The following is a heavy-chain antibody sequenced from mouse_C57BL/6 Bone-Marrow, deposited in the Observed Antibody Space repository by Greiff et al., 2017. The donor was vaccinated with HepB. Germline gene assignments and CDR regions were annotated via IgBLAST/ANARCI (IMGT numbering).Heavy chain of an antibody. Sequence: EVQLVESGGGLVQPKGSLKLSCAASGFTFNTYAMHWVRQAPGKGLEWVARIRSKSSNYATYYADSVKDRFTISRDDSQSMLYLQMNNLKTEDTAMYYCVRGGMVTPYWYFDVWGTGTTVTVSS. CDR2: IRSKSSNYAT. V-gene: IGHV10-3*01. J-gene: IGHJ1*03. CDR3: VRGGMVTPYWYFDV. CDR1: GFTFNTYA. D-gene: IGHD2-2*01.